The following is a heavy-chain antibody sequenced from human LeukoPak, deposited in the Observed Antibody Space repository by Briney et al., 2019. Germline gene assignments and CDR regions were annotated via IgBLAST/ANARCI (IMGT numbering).Heavy chain of an antibody. J-gene: IGHJ5*02. D-gene: IGHD3-9*01. V-gene: IGHV4-38-2*02. Sequence: SETLSLTCTVSGYSISSGYYRGWIRQPPGKWLEWIGSIYHSGSTYYNPSLKSRVTISVDTSKNQFSLKLSSVTAADTAVYYCARAMYDILTGYWENWFDPWGQGTLVTVSS. CDR3: ARAMYDILTGYWENWFDP. CDR2: IYHSGST. CDR1: GYSISSGYY.